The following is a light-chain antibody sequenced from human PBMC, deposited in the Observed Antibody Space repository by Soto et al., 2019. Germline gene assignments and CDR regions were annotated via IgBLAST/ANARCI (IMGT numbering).Light chain of an antibody. CDR3: QQFNTYLFT. CDR1: QGINSA. V-gene: IGKV1-13*02. Sequence: AIQLTQSPSSLSASVGDRVTITCRASQGINSAVAWYQQKPGKAPNLLIYDASTLESGVPSRFSGSGSGTDFTLTISGLQAEDFATYYCQQFNTYLFTCGPGTKVDIK. J-gene: IGKJ3*01. CDR2: DAS.